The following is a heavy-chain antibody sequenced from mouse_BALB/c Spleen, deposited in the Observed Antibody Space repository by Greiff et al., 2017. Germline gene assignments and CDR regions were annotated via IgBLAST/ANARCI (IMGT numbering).Heavy chain of an antibody. CDR1: GFTFSSFG. J-gene: IGHJ3*01. Sequence: DVQLVESGGGLVQPGGSRKLSCAASGFTFSSFGMHWVRQAPEKGLEWVAYISSGSSTIYYADTVKGRFTISRDNPKNTLFLQMTSLRSEDTAMYYCARGSYYGNPFAYWGQGTLVTVSA. CDR3: ARGSYYGNPFAY. D-gene: IGHD2-10*01. V-gene: IGHV5-17*02. CDR2: ISSGSSTI.